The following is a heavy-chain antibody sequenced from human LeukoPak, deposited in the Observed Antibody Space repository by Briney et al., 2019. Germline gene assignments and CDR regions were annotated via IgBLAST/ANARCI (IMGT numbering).Heavy chain of an antibody. Sequence: GGSLRLSCAASGFTFRNYAMTWVRQAPGQGLEWVSTIGGSGTSTFYADSVRGRFTISRDNSKNILFVQMNSLRAEDTAVYYCARSQRLVQYFYFDYWGRGTQLTVSS. V-gene: IGHV3-23*01. D-gene: IGHD6-19*01. CDR2: IGGSGTST. J-gene: IGHJ4*02. CDR3: ARSQRLVQYFYFDY. CDR1: GFTFRNYA.